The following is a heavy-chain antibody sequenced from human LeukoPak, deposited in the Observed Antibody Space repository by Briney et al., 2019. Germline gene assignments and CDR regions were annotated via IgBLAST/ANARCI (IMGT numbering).Heavy chain of an antibody. D-gene: IGHD4-17*01. CDR3: ARELGHGDPRTSYFDY. V-gene: IGHV4-4*02. J-gene: IGHJ4*02. CDR1: GASISSSNW. Sequence: SETLSLTCAVSGASISSSNWWNWVRQPPGKGLEWIGEIYQSGSTNYNPSLKSRVTISVDKSKNYFSLELRSVTAADTAVYYCARELGHGDPRTSYFDYRGQGTLVTVSS. CDR2: IYQSGST.